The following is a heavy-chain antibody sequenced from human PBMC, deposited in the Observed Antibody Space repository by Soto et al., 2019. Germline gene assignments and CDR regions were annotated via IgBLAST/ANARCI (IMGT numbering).Heavy chain of an antibody. CDR3: ASERSAQYFDF. J-gene: IGHJ4*02. V-gene: IGHV1-69*06. Sequence: QVQLVQSGTVVQRRGSSVKVSCQASGGTFSSHGMAWVRQAPGQGLEWMGGIIPTFGTPTYAPKFQGGVTIPADKSTNTAYMELSSLRSEDTGVYYCASERSAQYFDFWGQGTLITVSS. CDR2: IIPTFGTP. CDR1: GGTFSSHG. D-gene: IGHD1-26*01.